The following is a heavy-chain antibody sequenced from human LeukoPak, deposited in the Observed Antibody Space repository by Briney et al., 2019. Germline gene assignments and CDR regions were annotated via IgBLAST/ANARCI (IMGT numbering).Heavy chain of an antibody. CDR3: ARHRGYYYGSGSYRSWFDP. CDR1: GGSFSGYY. J-gene: IGHJ5*02. V-gene: IGHV4-34*01. D-gene: IGHD3-10*01. Sequence: SETLSLTCAVYGGSFSGYYWTWIRQPPGKGLEWIGEMNHSGSANYNPSLKSRVTISVDTSKNQFSLKLSSVTAADTAVYYCARHRGYYYGSGSYRSWFDPWGQGTLVTVSS. CDR2: MNHSGSA.